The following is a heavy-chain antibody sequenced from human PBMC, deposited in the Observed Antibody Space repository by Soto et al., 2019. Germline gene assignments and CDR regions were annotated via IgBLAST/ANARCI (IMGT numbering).Heavy chain of an antibody. J-gene: IGHJ4*02. Sequence: EVQLVESGGGLVQPGGSLKLSCAASGFTLSGFDVHWVRQAAGEGLEWVARIKTKFESYATEYAASVKGRFSISRDDSKNTAYLEMNSLKTEDTAVYYCTRRHCSGGGCYSDFDFWGQGSLVTVSS. V-gene: IGHV3-73*01. CDR3: TRRHCSGGGCYSDFDF. CDR1: GFTLSGFD. CDR2: IKTKFESYAT. D-gene: IGHD2-15*01.